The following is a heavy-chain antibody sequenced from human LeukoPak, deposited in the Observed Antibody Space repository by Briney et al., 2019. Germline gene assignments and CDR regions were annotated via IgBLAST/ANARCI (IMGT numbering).Heavy chain of an antibody. CDR1: GFTFSSYS. J-gene: IGHJ4*02. V-gene: IGHV3-21*06. CDR3: ARDHGIPGSGSYKFDY. D-gene: IGHD3-10*01. Sequence: GGSLRLSCAPSGFTFSSYSMIWVRQAPGKGLEWVSSISSASTYIYYADSVKGRFTISRDYAKNLLYLQMNSLRVEDTAVYYCARDHGIPGSGSYKFDYWGQGTLVTVSS. CDR2: ISSASTYI.